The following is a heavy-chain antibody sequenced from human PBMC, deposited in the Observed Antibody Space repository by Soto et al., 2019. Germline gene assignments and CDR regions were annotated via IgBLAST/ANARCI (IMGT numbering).Heavy chain of an antibody. CDR3: ARENRPIFGVVITYGMDV. D-gene: IGHD3-3*01. V-gene: IGHV1-2*04. CDR2: INTNSGGT. CDR1: GYTFTGYY. J-gene: IGHJ6*02. Sequence: QVQLVQSGAEVKKPGASVKVSCKASGYTFTGYYMHWVRQAPGQGLEWMGWINTNSGGTNYAQKFQGWVTMTRDTHISTAYMEQSRLRSDDTAVYYGARENRPIFGVVITYGMDVWGQGTTVTVSS.